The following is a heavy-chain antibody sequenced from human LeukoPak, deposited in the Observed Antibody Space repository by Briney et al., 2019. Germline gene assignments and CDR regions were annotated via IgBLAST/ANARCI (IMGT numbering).Heavy chain of an antibody. Sequence: GESLKISCKASGYSFGSYWIAWVRQMPGKGLEWMGIIYPGDSDSKYSRSFQGQVTTSADKSINTAYLQWSSLKASDTAMYYCASRGYSYGSFDYWGQGTLVTVSS. D-gene: IGHD5-18*01. CDR3: ASRGYSYGSFDY. CDR2: IYPGDSDS. J-gene: IGHJ4*02. CDR1: GYSFGSYW. V-gene: IGHV5-51*01.